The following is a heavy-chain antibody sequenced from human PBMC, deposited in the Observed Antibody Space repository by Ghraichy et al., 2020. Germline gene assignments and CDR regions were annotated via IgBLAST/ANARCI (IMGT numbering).Heavy chain of an antibody. V-gene: IGHV3-23*01. D-gene: IGHD2-21*02. Sequence: GGSLRLSCAASGFTFRSYAMNWVRQVPGKGLEWVSGISATAIGTYYADSVKGRFTISRDNYKDMLYLQMGNLRAEDTAVYYCANLPFCVRGNCYRHSFEIWGQGTMVAVSS. J-gene: IGHJ3*02. CDR2: ISATAIGT. CDR3: ANLPFCVRGNCYRHSFEI. CDR1: GFTFRSYA.